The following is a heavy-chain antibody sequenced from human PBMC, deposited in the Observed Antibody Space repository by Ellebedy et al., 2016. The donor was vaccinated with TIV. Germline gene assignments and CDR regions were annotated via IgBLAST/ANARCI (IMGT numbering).Heavy chain of an antibody. CDR2: ISSSSSYT. CDR3: ARGGAGFDSMNRELSFDS. J-gene: IGHJ4*02. Sequence: GESLKISXAASGFTFSSYSMNWVRQAPGKGLEWVSYISSSSSYTYYADSVKGRFTISRDNAKNSLYLQMNSLRAEDTAVYYCARGGAGFDSMNRELSFDSWGQGTLVTVSS. V-gene: IGHV3-21*01. CDR1: GFTFSSYS. D-gene: IGHD1-26*01.